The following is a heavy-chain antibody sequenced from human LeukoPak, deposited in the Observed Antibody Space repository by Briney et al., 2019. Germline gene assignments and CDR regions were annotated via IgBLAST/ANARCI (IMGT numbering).Heavy chain of an antibody. V-gene: IGHV3-23*01. CDR1: QFTFSSYA. Sequence: GGSLRLSCTASQFTFSSYAMSWVRQAPGKGLEWVSTIRGSGGTTYYADSVKGRFTISRDNSKNTLSLQMNSLRAEDTAVYYCAKGGTGSTDWFDPWGRGTLVTVSS. D-gene: IGHD1-7*01. J-gene: IGHJ5*02. CDR2: IRGSGGTT. CDR3: AKGGTGSTDWFDP.